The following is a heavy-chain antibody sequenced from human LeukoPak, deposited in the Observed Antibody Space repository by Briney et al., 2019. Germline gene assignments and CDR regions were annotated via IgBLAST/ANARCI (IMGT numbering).Heavy chain of an antibody. CDR3: ASRMMTFGGVIRYDAFDI. CDR2: INHSGST. D-gene: IGHD3-16*02. J-gene: IGHJ3*02. Sequence: KPSETLSLTCAVYGGSFSGYYWSWIRQPPGKGLEWIGEINHSGSTNYNPSLKSRVTISVDTSKNQFSLKLSSMTAADTAVYYCASRMMTFGGVIRYDAFDIWGQGTMVTVSS. CDR1: GGSFSGYY. V-gene: IGHV4-34*01.